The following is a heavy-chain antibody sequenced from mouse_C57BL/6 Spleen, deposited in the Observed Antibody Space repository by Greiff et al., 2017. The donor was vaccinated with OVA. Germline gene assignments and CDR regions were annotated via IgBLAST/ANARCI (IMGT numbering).Heavy chain of an antibody. CDR1: GYTFTSYW. V-gene: IGHV1-69*01. Sequence: QVQLQQSGAELVMPGASVKLSCKASGYTFTSYWMHWVKQRPGQGLEWIGEIDPSDSYTNYNQKFKGKSTLTVDKSSSTAYMQLSSLTSEDSAVYYCARRWDGDYWGQGTTLTVSS. CDR2: IDPSDSYT. CDR3: ARRWDGDY. D-gene: IGHD4-1*01. J-gene: IGHJ2*01.